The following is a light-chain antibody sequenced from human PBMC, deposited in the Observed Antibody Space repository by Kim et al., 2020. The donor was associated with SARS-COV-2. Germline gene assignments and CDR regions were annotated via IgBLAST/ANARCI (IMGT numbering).Light chain of an antibody. CDR1: QSVDSAY. V-gene: IGKV3-20*01. J-gene: IGKJ2*01. Sequence: PGERATLSCRASQSVDSAYFAWYQQKPGQAPSLLIYGASSRATGIPGRFSGSGFGTQFTLTISRLEPEDFAVYYCQQYGSSPYTFGQGTKLEI. CDR3: QQYGSSPYT. CDR2: GAS.